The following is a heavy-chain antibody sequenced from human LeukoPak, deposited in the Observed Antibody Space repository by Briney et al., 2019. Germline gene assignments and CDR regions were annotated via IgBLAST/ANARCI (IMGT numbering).Heavy chain of an antibody. CDR2: ITSSSSTI. J-gene: IGHJ4*02. D-gene: IGHD3-16*01. Sequence: NPGGSLRLSCAVSGFTFTSHSMNWVRQAPGKGLEWISYITSSSSTIYYADSVKGRFTISRDNAKNSLYLQMNSLRDEDTGVYYCTRGITGMAFFDYWGQGTLVTVSS. V-gene: IGHV3-48*02. CDR1: GFTFTSHS. CDR3: TRGITGMAFFDY.